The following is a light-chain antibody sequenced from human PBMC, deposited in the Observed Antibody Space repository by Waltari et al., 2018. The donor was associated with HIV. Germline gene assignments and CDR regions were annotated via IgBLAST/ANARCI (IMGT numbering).Light chain of an antibody. CDR3: QQYGSSPPFT. CDR2: GAS. V-gene: IGKV3-20*01. CDR1: QSVSSSY. J-gene: IGKJ3*01. Sequence: VLPQSPVTLSLSPGERATLSCRASQSVSSSYLAWYQQKPGQAPRLLIYGASSRATGIPDRFSGSGSGTDFTLTISRLEPEDFAVYYCQQYGSSPPFTFGPGTKVDIK.